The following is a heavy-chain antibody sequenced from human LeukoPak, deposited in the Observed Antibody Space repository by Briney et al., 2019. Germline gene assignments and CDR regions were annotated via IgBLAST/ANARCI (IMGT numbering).Heavy chain of an antibody. Sequence: PSETLSLTCTVSGDSIRSYHWSWIRQPPGKGLEWIGYIYYSGSTNYNPSLKSQVTISVDTSKNQFSLKLSSVPGADTAVYYCARVRVYPAAFDIWGQGTMVTVSS. D-gene: IGHD6-13*01. J-gene: IGHJ3*02. CDR1: GDSIRSYH. CDR3: ARVRVYPAAFDI. CDR2: IYYSGST. V-gene: IGHV4-59*01.